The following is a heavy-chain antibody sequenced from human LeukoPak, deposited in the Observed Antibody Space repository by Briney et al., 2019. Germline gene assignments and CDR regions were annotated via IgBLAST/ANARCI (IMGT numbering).Heavy chain of an antibody. J-gene: IGHJ5*02. Sequence: SETLSLTCTVSGGSISSYYWSWIRQPPGKGLEWIGYIYYSGSTNYNPSLKSRVTISVDTSKNQFSLKLSSVTAADTAVYYCARHFVEVGYSSWFDPWGQGTLVTVSS. CDR3: ARHFVEVGYSSWFDP. V-gene: IGHV4-59*08. CDR1: GGSISSYY. CDR2: IYYSGST. D-gene: IGHD5-18*01.